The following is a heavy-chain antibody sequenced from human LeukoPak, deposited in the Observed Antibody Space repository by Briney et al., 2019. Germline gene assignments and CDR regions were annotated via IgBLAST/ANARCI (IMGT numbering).Heavy chain of an antibody. Sequence: KASETLSLTCTVSGGSISTYYWSWIRQPPGKGLEWIGYMYYSGSTNYNPSLKSRVTISIDTSKNQFSLKMTSVTAADTAVYYCAGYREYWDWDFDLWGRG. V-gene: IGHV4-59*01. J-gene: IGHJ2*01. D-gene: IGHD2-8*02. CDR2: MYYSGST. CDR1: GGSISTYY. CDR3: AGYREYWDWDFDL.